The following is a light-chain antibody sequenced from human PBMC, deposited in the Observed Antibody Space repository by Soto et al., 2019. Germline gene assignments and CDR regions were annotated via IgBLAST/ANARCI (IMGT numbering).Light chain of an antibody. CDR3: HQYNSYPWT. CDR2: DAS. Sequence: DIQMTQSPSTLSASVGDGVTITCRASQSISNRLAWYQQKPGEAPKYLIYDASTLDSGAPARFSGSGSGTEFTLSISSLQPDDFATYYCHQYNSYPWTFGQGTKVEI. V-gene: IGKV1-5*01. CDR1: QSISNR. J-gene: IGKJ1*01.